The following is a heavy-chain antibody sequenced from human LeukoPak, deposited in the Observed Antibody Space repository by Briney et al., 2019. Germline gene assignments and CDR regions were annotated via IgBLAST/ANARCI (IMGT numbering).Heavy chain of an antibody. CDR3: AKEGQSSRRLYYYYGMDV. V-gene: IGHV3-23*01. J-gene: IGHJ6*02. CDR1: GFTFSSYA. D-gene: IGHD6-19*01. CDR2: LGGSGSST. Sequence: PGGSLRLSCAASGFTFSSYAMSWVRQAPGEGLEWVSGLGGSGSSTYYADSVKGRFTISRDNSKNTLYLQMNSLRAEDTAVYYCAKEGQSSRRLYYYYGMDVWGQGTTVTVSS.